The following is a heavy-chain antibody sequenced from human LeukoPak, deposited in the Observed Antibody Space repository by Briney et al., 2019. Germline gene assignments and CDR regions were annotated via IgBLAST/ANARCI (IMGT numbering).Heavy chain of an antibody. CDR1: GYTFTINY. CDR3: ARDKEGFDY. J-gene: IGHJ4*02. Sequence: GASVKVSCKASGYTFTINYIHWVRQAPGQGLEWMGMIYPMDDSTSYAQKFQGRVTVTKKTSTSTVHIELSGLRSEDTAVYYCARDKEGFDYWGQGTLVTVSS. V-gene: IGHV1-46*01. CDR2: IYPMDDST.